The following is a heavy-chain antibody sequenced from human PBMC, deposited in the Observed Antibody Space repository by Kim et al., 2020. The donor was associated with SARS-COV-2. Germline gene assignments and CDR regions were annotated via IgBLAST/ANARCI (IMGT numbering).Heavy chain of an antibody. Sequence: SETLSLTCTVSGGSISSYYWSWIRQPPGKGLEWIGYIYYSGSTNYNPSLKSRVTISVDTSKTQFSLKLSSVTAADTAVYYCARDREVYYDSGCYKYYFDYWGQGTLVTVSS. V-gene: IGHV4-59*01. CDR1: GGSISSYY. D-gene: IGHD3-22*01. CDR2: IYYSGST. CDR3: ARDREVYYDSGCYKYYFDY. J-gene: IGHJ4*02.